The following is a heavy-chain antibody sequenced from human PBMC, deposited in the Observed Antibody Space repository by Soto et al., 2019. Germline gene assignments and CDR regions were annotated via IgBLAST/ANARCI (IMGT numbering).Heavy chain of an antibody. V-gene: IGHV3-30-3*01. D-gene: IGHD1-26*01. CDR1: GFTFSSYA. J-gene: IGHJ4*02. CDR2: ISYDGSNK. CDR3: AREGVGATSINFDY. Sequence: QVQLVESGGGVVQPGRSLRLSCAASGFTFSSYAMHWVRQAPGKGLEWVADISYDGSNKYYADSVKGRFTFSRDNSKNTLYLQMNSLRAEDTAVYYCAREGVGATSINFDYWGQGTLVTVSS.